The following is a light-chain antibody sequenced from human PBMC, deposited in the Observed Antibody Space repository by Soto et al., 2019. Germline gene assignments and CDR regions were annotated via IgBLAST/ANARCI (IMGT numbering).Light chain of an antibody. Sequence: DIQMTQSPSSLSASVGDRVTITCRASQSISRHLNWYQQKPGKAPKLLIYGASSLQSGVPSRFSGSGSGTDFTLTISTLEPEDFAVYYCQQRSSWPITFGQGTRLEIK. CDR2: GAS. CDR3: QQRSSWPIT. V-gene: IGKV1-39*01. J-gene: IGKJ5*01. CDR1: QSISRH.